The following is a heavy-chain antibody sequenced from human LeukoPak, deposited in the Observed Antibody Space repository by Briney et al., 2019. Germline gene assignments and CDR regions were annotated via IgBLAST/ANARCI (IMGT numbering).Heavy chain of an antibody. Sequence: KPGGSLRLSCAASGFTFSSYAMMWVRQAPGKGLEWVARTKSKNDGGTTDYAAPVKGRFTISRDDSKNTLYLQMNSLKTEDPAVYYCTTAPTDLAGIWGQGTMVTVSS. CDR3: TTAPTDLAGI. J-gene: IGHJ3*02. CDR2: TKSKNDGGTT. V-gene: IGHV3-15*01. CDR1: GFTFSSYA. D-gene: IGHD4-17*01.